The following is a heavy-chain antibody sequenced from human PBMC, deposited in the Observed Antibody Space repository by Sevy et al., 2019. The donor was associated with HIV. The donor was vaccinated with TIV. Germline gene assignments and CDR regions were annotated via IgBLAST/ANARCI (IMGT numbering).Heavy chain of an antibody. V-gene: IGHV4-39*01. CDR2: IYYSGST. D-gene: IGHD6-19*01. CDR3: ARVTWYTSGWYWFEP. J-gene: IGHJ5*02. Sequence: SETLSLTCTVSGGSISRSNYYWGWIRQPPGKGLEWIGSIYYSGSTDYKPSLKSRVTISVDTSKNQFSLKLSSVTAADTAVYYCARVTWYTSGWYWFEPWGQGTLVTVSS. CDR1: GGSISRSNYY.